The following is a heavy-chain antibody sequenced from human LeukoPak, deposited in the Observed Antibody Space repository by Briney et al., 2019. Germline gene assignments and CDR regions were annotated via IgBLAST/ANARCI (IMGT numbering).Heavy chain of an antibody. Sequence: SETLSLTCTVSGGSISSYYWSWIRQPPGKGLEWIGYIYYSGSTNYNPSLKSRVTISVDTSKNQFSLKLSSVTAADTAVYYCASNLYRYSGSYLYYYMDVWGKGATVTVSS. CDR2: IYYSGST. CDR3: ASNLYRYSGSYLYYYMDV. V-gene: IGHV4-59*01. J-gene: IGHJ6*03. CDR1: GGSISSYY. D-gene: IGHD1-26*01.